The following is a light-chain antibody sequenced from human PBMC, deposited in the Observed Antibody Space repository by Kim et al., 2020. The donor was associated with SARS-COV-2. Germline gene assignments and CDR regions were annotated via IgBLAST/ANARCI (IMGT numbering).Light chain of an antibody. J-gene: IGKJ1*01. CDR3: QQYGSSSRWT. CDR2: GAS. CDR1: QSVSGTY. Sequence: GKKATLACRARQSVSGTYLAGDQQKPGQAPRILIYGASSRANGIPDRISGSGSGTDFTLTISRLEPEDFAVYYCQQYGSSSRWTFGQGTKVDIK. V-gene: IGKV3-20*01.